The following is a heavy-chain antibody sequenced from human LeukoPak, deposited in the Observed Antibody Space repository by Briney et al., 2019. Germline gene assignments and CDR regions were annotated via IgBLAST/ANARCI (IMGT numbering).Heavy chain of an antibody. CDR3: ARVSPIAVAGSSYYYAMDV. D-gene: IGHD6-19*01. Sequence: SETLSLTCNVSGGSISNYYWTWIRQPAGKGLEWIGRIYSSGTTTYNPSLKSRVAMSVDTSRNQFSLKLSSVTAADAAVYYCARVSPIAVAGSSYYYAMDVWGQGTTVTVSS. CDR1: GGSISNYY. V-gene: IGHV4-4*07. J-gene: IGHJ6*02. CDR2: IYSSGTT.